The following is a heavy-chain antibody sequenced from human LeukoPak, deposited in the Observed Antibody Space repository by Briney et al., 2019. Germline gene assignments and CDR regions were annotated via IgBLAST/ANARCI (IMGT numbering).Heavy chain of an antibody. Sequence: GASVKVSCKSSGYTFTGYYIHWVRQAPGQGLEWMGWINPNSGGTNYAQKFQGRVTMTRDTSISTAYMELSRLRSDDTAVYYCARDYLLLRGVRGTPRSSPNFDYWGQGTLVTVSS. V-gene: IGHV1-2*02. D-gene: IGHD3-10*01. CDR2: INPNSGGT. CDR3: ARDYLLLRGVRGTPRSSPNFDY. J-gene: IGHJ4*02. CDR1: GYTFTGYY.